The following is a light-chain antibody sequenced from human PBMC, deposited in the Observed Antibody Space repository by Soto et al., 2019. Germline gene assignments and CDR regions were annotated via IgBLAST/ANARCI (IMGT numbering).Light chain of an antibody. Sequence: EIVMTQSPATLSVSPGARATLSCRASQSVSSNLAWYQQKPGQAPRLLIYGASTSASGIPARFSGSGSGTAVTITISSLQSEDFAVYYCQQYNNWPPVTFGQGTKLEIK. CDR1: QSVSSN. J-gene: IGKJ2*01. CDR2: GAS. CDR3: QQYNNWPPVT. V-gene: IGKV3-15*01.